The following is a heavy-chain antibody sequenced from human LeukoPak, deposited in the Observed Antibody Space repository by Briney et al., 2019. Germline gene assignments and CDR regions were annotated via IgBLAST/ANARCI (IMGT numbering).Heavy chain of an antibody. Sequence: SETLSLTCTVSGGSITSSSNYWGWVRQPPGKGLEWIGSICYSGSTYYNPSLESRVTISVATSKNQFSLKLNSMTAADTAVYYCARHPKDFDNWGQGTLVTVSS. J-gene: IGHJ4*02. CDR3: ARHPKDFDN. CDR1: GGSITSSSNY. CDR2: ICYSGST. V-gene: IGHV4-39*01.